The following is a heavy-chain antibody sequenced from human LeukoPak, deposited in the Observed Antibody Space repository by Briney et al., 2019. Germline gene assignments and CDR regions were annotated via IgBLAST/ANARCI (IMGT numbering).Heavy chain of an antibody. J-gene: IGHJ4*02. CDR3: ARDRGLTTSGGVGFDY. CDR2: IYYSGST. V-gene: IGHV4-59*01. CDR1: GGSISSYY. Sequence: SETLSLACTVSGGSISSYYWSWIRQPPGKGLEWIAYIYYSGSTNYNPSLKSRVTISVDTSKNQFSLKLSSVTAADTAVYYCARDRGLTTSGGVGFDYWGQGTLVTVSS. D-gene: IGHD4/OR15-4a*01.